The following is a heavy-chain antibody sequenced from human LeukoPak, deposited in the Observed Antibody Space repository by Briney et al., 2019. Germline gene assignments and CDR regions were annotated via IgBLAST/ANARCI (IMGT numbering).Heavy chain of an antibody. V-gene: IGHV1-24*01. CDR1: GYTFTSYD. D-gene: IGHD3-22*01. CDR3: ATITMIVAMGY. Sequence: GASVKVSCKASGYTFTSYDINWVRQATGQGLEWMGGFDPEDGETIYAQKFQGRVTMTEDTSTDTAYMELSSLRSEDTAVYYCATITMIVAMGYWGQGTLVTVSS. CDR2: FDPEDGET. J-gene: IGHJ4*02.